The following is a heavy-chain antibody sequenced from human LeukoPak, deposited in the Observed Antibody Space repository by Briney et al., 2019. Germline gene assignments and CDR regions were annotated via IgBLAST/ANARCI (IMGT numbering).Heavy chain of an antibody. CDR3: ARGLWFGDENPPYFDY. CDR2: IYHSGST. J-gene: IGHJ4*02. Sequence: PSETLSLTCTVSGYSISSGYYWGWIRQPPGKGLEWIGSIYHSGSTYYNPSLKSRVTISVDTSKNQFSLKLSSVTAADTAVYYCARGLWFGDENPPYFDYWGQGILVTVSS. CDR1: GYSISSGYY. V-gene: IGHV4-38-2*02. D-gene: IGHD3-10*01.